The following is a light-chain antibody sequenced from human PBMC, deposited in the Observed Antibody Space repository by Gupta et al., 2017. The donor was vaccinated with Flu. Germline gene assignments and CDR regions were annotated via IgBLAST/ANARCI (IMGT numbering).Light chain of an antibody. V-gene: IGKV1-16*02. Sequence: IQMTQSPSSLSASVGDRVTITCRANQDIGNYLVWIQQKPGEAPKSLIYAGSSLQSGVPSKFSGSGSGTDFTLTISSLQPEDFATYYCQQEHNCPLAFGRGTKVEFK. CDR1: QDIGNY. CDR2: AGS. J-gene: IGKJ4*01. CDR3: QQEHNCPLA.